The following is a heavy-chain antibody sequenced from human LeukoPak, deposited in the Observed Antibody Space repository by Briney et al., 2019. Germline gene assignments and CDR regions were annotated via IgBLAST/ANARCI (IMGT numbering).Heavy chain of an antibody. CDR1: GGTFSSYA. J-gene: IGHJ6*02. CDR3: ARDMVAVTAIPSEYYYGMDV. D-gene: IGHD2-21*02. V-gene: IGHV1-69*04. Sequence: EASVKVSCKASGGTFSSYAISWVRQAPGQGLEWMGRIIPILGIANYAQKFQGRVTITADKSTSTAYMELSSLRSEDTAVYYCARDMVAVTAIPSEYYYGMDVWGQGTTVTVSS. CDR2: IIPILGIA.